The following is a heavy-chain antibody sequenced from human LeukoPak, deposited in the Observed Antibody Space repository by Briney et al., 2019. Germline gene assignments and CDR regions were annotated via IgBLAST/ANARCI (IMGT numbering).Heavy chain of an antibody. J-gene: IGHJ4*02. CDR2: ISYDGSNK. D-gene: IGHD4-17*01. CDR1: GFTFSSH. CDR3: ARQSSVTRSGLDS. Sequence: PGRSLRLSCADSGFTFSSHMHWVRQAPDEGLEWVAAISYDGSNKKYGDSVKGRFTISSDNSKNTLYLQMNSLRPEDTAVYYCARQSSVTRSGLDSWGQGTLVTVSS. V-gene: IGHV3-30*04.